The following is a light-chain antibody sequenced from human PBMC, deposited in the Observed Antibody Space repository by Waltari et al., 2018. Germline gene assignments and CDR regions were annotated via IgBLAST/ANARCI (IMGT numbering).Light chain of an antibody. CDR2: RRD. Sequence: QSLLTQPPSISGAPGPRVTISCSGGRSNIGSNSVNWYAQVPGTTPKLLMYRRDQRPSGVSDRFSGSKSGTSASLAITGLLSADEADYICATWDDSLNAWIFGGGTRLTVL. CDR3: ATWDDSLNAWI. V-gene: IGLV1-44*01. CDR1: RSNIGSNS. J-gene: IGLJ2*01.